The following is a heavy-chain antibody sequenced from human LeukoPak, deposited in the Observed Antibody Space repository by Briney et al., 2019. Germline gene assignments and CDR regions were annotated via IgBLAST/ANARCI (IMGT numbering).Heavy chain of an antibody. CDR1: GFTFDDYA. CDR2: ISWNSGSI. V-gene: IGHV3-9*01. D-gene: IGHD4-17*01. CDR3: AKDMGYGDYFAYFDY. Sequence: PGGSLRLSCAASGFTFDDYAMHWVRQAPGKGLEWVSGISWNSGSIGYADSVKGRFTISRDNAKNSLYLQMNSLRAEDTALYYCAKDMGYGDYFAYFDYWGQGTLVTVPS. J-gene: IGHJ4*02.